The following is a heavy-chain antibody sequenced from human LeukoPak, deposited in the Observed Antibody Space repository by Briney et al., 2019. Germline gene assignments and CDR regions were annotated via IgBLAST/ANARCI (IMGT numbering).Heavy chain of an antibody. J-gene: IGHJ6*02. CDR2: ISYDGSNK. Sequence: TGGSLRLSCAASGFTFSSYGMHWVRQAPGKGLEWVAVISYDGSNKYYADSVKGRFTISRDNSKNTLYLQMNSLRAEDTAVYYCAKIAGNLGITPHSYYYYYGMDVWGQGTTVTVSS. CDR3: AKIAGNLGITPHSYYYYYGMDV. D-gene: IGHD3-10*01. V-gene: IGHV3-30*18. CDR1: GFTFSSYG.